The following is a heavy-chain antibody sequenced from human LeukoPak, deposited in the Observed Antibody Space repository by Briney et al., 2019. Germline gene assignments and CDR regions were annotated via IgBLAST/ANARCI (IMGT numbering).Heavy chain of an antibody. V-gene: IGHV5-51*01. J-gene: IGHJ6*02. CDR1: GYRFTSYW. Sequence: GASLKISFKGSGYRFTSYWLGWVRQMPGKGLERMGIIYRGDSDTRYSPSFQGQVTISADKSISTAYLQWSSLKASDTAIYYCARHRSGFGMDVWGQGTTVTVSS. CDR2: IYRGDSDT. CDR3: ARHRSGFGMDV. D-gene: IGHD3-3*01.